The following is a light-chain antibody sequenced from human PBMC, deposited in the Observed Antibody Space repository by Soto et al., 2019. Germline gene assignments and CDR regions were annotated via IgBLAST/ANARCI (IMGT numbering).Light chain of an antibody. CDR3: QHYNSYPLT. V-gene: IGKV1-5*03. J-gene: IGKJ4*01. Sequence: DIQMTQSPSTLSASVGDRVTITCRASXSISSWLAWYQQKPGKAPDLLIYKASSLQSGVPSRFSGSGSGTEFTLTISSLQPDDFATYYCQHYNSYPLTFGGGTKVEIK. CDR2: KAS. CDR1: XSISSW.